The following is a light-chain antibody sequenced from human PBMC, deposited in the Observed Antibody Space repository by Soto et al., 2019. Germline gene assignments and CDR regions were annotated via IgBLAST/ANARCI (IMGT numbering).Light chain of an antibody. V-gene: IGLV2-8*01. Sequence: QSALTQPPSASGSPGQSVTISCTGTSSDVGGYNYVSWYQQHPGKAPKLMIYEVSERPSGVPDRFSGSKSSNTASLTVSGLQAEDEADYYCSSYAGSNNFVFGTGKKVTV. CDR2: EVS. CDR3: SSYAGSNNFV. J-gene: IGLJ1*01. CDR1: SSDVGGYNY.